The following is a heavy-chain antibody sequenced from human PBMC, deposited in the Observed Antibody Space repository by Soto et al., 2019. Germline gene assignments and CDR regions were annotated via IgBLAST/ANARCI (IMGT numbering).Heavy chain of an antibody. D-gene: IGHD2-2*01. CDR1: GGTFSSYA. CDR3: ARAVVVGYCISTSCPFDP. J-gene: IGHJ5*02. CDR2: IIPIFGTA. V-gene: IGHV1-69*12. Sequence: QVQLVQSGAEVKKPGSSVKVSCKASGGTFSSYAISWVRQAPGQGLEWMGGIIPIFGTANYAQKFQGRVTITADXXTXTXXIELNSLSSEDTAVYYCARAVVVGYCISTSCPFDPWGLGTLVTFSS.